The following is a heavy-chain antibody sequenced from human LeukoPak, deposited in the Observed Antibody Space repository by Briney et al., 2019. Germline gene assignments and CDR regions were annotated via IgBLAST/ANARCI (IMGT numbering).Heavy chain of an antibody. V-gene: IGHV4-34*01. Sequence: SETLSLTCAVYGGSFSGYYWSWIRQPPGKGLEWIGEINHSGSTNYNPSLKSRVTISVDTSKNQFSLKLSSVTAADTAVYCCARRYSSGWYSYWGQGTLVTVSS. CDR1: GGSFSGYY. CDR3: ARRYSSGWYSY. D-gene: IGHD6-19*01. CDR2: INHSGST. J-gene: IGHJ4*02.